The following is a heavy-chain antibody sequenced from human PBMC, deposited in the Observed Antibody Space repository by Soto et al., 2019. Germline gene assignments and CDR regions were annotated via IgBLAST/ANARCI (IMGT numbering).Heavy chain of an antibody. D-gene: IGHD3-10*01. CDR2: IYPGDSDT. V-gene: IGHV5-51*01. CDR1: GYSFTSYW. CDR3: ARGYYYGSGSYYPTYYYYGMDV. Sequence: GASLKISCKGSGYSFTSYWIGWVRQMPGKGLEWMGIIYPGDSDTRYSPSFQGQVTISADKSISTAYLQWSSLKASDTAMYYCARGYYYGSGSYYPTYYYYGMDVWGQGTTVTVSS. J-gene: IGHJ6*02.